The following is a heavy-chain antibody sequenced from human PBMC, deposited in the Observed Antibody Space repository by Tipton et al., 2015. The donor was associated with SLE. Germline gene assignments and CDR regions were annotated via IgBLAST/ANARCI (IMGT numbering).Heavy chain of an antibody. CDR3: AKSFGVVIPYAFDI. J-gene: IGHJ3*02. CDR2: ISSSSSYT. CDR1: GFTFSDYY. Sequence: SLRLSCAASGFTFSDYYMSWIRQAPGKGLEWVSYISSSSSYTNYAGSVKGRFTISRDNAKNSLYLQMNSLRAEDTAVYYCAKSFGVVIPYAFDIWGQGTMVTVSS. V-gene: IGHV3-11*06. D-gene: IGHD3-3*01.